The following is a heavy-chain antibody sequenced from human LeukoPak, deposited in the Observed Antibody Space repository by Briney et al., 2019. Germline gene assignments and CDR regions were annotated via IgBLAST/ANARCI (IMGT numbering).Heavy chain of an antibody. CDR1: GGSISSYY. J-gene: IGHJ4*02. Sequence: SESLSLTCTVSGGSISSYYRSWIRQPPGKGLEWVGYIYYSGSTNYNPSLRSRVTILVDSSKNQFSRKLSAVTAADTAVYDCARVSMIRGFDYWGRGTLVTVSS. D-gene: IGHD3-22*01. V-gene: IGHV4-59*01. CDR3: ARVSMIRGFDY. CDR2: IYYSGST.